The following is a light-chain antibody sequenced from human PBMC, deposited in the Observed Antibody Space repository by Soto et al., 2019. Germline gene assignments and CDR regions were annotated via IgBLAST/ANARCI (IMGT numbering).Light chain of an antibody. J-gene: IGKJ2*01. CDR2: GAS. CDR1: QSVRSS. CDR3: QQYNNWLRT. Sequence: EIVMTESPATLSVSPGERATLSCRASQSVRSSLAWYQQKPGQAPRLLIYGASTRATDIPARFSGSGSGTEFTFTISSVQSEDFAVYYCQQYNNWLRTFGQGTKLEIK. V-gene: IGKV3-15*01.